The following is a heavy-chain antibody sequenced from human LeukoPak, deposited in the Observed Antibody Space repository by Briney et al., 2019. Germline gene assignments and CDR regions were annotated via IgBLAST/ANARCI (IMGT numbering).Heavy chain of an antibody. V-gene: IGHV3-48*02. D-gene: IGHD4-17*01. Sequence: PGGSLRLSCAASGFTFSSYSMNWVRQAPGKGLEWVSYISGSGSTLWYADSVKGRFTISRDNAKNSLYLQMNSLRDEDTAVYYCARDQDYAFDYWGQGTLVTVSS. CDR1: GFTFSSYS. CDR2: ISGSGSTL. CDR3: ARDQDYAFDY. J-gene: IGHJ4*02.